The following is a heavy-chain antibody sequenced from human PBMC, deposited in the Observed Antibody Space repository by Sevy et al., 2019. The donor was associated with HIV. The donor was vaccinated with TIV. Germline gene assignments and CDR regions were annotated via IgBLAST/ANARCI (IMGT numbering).Heavy chain of an antibody. D-gene: IGHD3-10*01. CDR1: GGSISSSSYY. CDR3: ARQITMVQGAIPLHYYYGMDV. J-gene: IGHJ6*02. V-gene: IGHV4-39*01. CDR2: IYYSGST. Sequence: SETLSLTCTVSGGSISSSSYYWGWIRQPPGKGLEWIGSIYYSGSTYYNPSLKSRVTISVDTSKNQFSLKLSSETAADTAVYYCARQITMVQGAIPLHYYYGMDVWGQGTTVTVSS.